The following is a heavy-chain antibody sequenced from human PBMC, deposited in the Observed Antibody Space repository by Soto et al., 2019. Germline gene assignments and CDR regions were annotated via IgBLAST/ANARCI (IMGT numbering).Heavy chain of an antibody. CDR2: MQPSTGRT. D-gene: IGHD1-26*01. CDR1: GYSFTSLD. Sequence: ASVKVSCKASGYSFTSLDINWVRQTAGQGLEWMGWMQPSTGRTGYAQKFQGRVTMTRDTSINTAYMELTTLNSDDTAFYYCARGVSAGGDYWGQGTRVTVAS. CDR3: ARGVSAGGDY. J-gene: IGHJ4*02. V-gene: IGHV1-8*01.